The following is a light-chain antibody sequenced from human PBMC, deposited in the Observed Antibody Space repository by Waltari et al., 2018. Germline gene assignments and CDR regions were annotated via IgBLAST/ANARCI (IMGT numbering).Light chain of an antibody. J-gene: IGLJ2*01. CDR1: NLRSYY. Sequence: SSELTQDPAVSVAMGQTVRITCQGDNLRSYYASRYQQRPGQAPILFIYDKNNRPSGVPDRFSGSSSHNTGSLTITGAQAEDEASYYCHSRDASGVAGSFGGGTKLTVL. CDR2: DKN. V-gene: IGLV3-19*01. CDR3: HSRDASGVAGS.